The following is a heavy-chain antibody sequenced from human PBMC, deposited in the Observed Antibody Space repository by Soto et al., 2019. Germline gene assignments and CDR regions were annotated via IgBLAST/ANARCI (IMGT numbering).Heavy chain of an antibody. V-gene: IGHV1-18*01. D-gene: IGHD4-17*01. Sequence: QVQLGQSGAEVKKPGASVKVSCKASGYTFTSYGISWVRQAPGQGLERMGWISAYNGKTNYAQKPHGRVTMTTDTSTSTAYMVLRCLISDDTAVYYCARELHGDPYYWGQGTLVTVSS. CDR3: ARELHGDPYY. J-gene: IGHJ4*02. CDR1: GYTFTSYG. CDR2: ISAYNGKT.